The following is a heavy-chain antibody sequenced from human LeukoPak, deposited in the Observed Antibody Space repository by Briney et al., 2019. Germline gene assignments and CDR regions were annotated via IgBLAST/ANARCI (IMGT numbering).Heavy chain of an antibody. CDR1: GGSISSSSYY. CDR3: ARQRWLVHNWFDP. CDR2: IYYSGST. Sequence: SETLSLTCTVSGGSISSSSYYWGWIRQPPGKGLEWIGSIYYSGSTYYNPSLKSRVTISVDTSKNQFSLKLSSVTAADTALYYCARQRWLVHNWFDPWGQGTLVTVSS. J-gene: IGHJ5*02. D-gene: IGHD6-19*01. V-gene: IGHV4-39*01.